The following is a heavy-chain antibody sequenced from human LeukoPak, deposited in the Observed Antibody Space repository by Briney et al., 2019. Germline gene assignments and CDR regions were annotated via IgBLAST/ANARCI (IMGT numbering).Heavy chain of an antibody. CDR1: GYTFTSYD. J-gene: IGHJ3*02. V-gene: IGHV1-8*01. CDR3: ARGDSSGYYYEDAFDI. Sequence: GASVKVSCKASGYTFTSYDINWVRQATGQGLEWMGWMNPNSGNTGYAQKFQGRVTMTRNTSISTAYMELSSLRSEDTAVYYCARGDSSGYYYEDAFDIWGQGTMVTVSS. D-gene: IGHD3-22*01. CDR2: MNPNSGNT.